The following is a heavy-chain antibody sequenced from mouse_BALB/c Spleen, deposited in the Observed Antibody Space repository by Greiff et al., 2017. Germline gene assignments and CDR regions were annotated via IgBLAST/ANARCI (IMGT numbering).Heavy chain of an antibody. CDR2: IYPGDGDT. D-gene: IGHD1-1*01. Sequence: QVQLKQSGAELARPGASVKLSCKASGYTFTSYWMQWVKQRPGQGLEWIGAIYPGDGDTRYTQKFKGKATLTADKSSSTAYMQLSSLASEDSAVYYCARPGSSYWYFDVWGAGTTVTVSS. CDR1: GYTFTSYW. V-gene: IGHV1-87*01. CDR3: ARPGSSYWYFDV. J-gene: IGHJ1*01.